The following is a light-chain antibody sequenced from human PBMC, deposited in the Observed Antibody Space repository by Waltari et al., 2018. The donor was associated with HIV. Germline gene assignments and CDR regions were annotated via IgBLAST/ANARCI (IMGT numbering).Light chain of an antibody. J-gene: IGLJ2*01. Sequence: QSVLTQPPSVSAAPGQQVTISCSGSSSHLGNNFVSWYQQLPGTAPKLLIYENNYRPSGIPDRFSGSKSVTSATLDISGLQTGDEATYFCETWDSSLSVVVFGGGTKLTVL. CDR2: ENN. V-gene: IGLV1-51*02. CDR1: SSHLGNNF. CDR3: ETWDSSLSVVV.